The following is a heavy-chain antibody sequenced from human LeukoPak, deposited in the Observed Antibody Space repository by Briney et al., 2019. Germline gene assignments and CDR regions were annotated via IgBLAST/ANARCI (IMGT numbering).Heavy chain of an antibody. CDR3: ARILRFLEWLSPTSFDY. Sequence: SETLSLTCAVYGGSFSGYYWSWIRQPPGKGLEWIGEINHSGSTNYNPSLKSRVTISVDTSKNQFSLKLSSVTAADTAVYYCARILRFLEWLSPTSFDYWGQGTLVTVSS. V-gene: IGHV4-34*01. CDR2: INHSGST. CDR1: GGSFSGYY. J-gene: IGHJ4*02. D-gene: IGHD3-3*01.